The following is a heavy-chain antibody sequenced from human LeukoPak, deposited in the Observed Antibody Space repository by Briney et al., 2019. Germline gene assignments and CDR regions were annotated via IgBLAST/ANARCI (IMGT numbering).Heavy chain of an antibody. D-gene: IGHD4-17*01. V-gene: IGHV3-11*04. CDR2: ISSSGSTI. J-gene: IGHJ3*02. CDR3: AGREMTTGDAFDI. Sequence: GGSLRLSCAASGFTFSDYYMSWIRQAPGKGLEWVSYISSSGSTIYYADSVKGRFTISRDNAKNSLYLQMNSLRAEDTAVYYCAGREMTTGDAFDIWGQGTMVTVSS. CDR1: GFTFSDYY.